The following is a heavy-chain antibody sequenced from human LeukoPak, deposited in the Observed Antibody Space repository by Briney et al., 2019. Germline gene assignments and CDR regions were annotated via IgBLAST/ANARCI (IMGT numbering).Heavy chain of an antibody. CDR2: INPDSGGT. CDR3: ARDLRSFLDYFDF. D-gene: IGHD4-17*01. Sequence: GASVKVSCKASGYPFTGYYLHWVRQAPGQGLEWMGWINPDSGGTKYAQKFHGRVTMTRDTSLSTAYMGVSSLTSDDTAVYYCARDLRSFLDYFDFWGQGTLVTVSS. V-gene: IGHV1-2*02. CDR1: GYPFTGYY. J-gene: IGHJ4*02.